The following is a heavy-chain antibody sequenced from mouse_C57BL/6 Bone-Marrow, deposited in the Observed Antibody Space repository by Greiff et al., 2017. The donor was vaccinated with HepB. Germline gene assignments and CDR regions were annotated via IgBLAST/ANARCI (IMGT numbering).Heavy chain of an antibody. J-gene: IGHJ1*03. CDR1: GYTFTSYW. V-gene: IGHV1-59*01. D-gene: IGHD1-3*01. CDR2: IDPSDSYT. CDR3: ARHSGYYWYFDV. Sequence: QVQLQQPGAELVRPGTSVKLSCKASGYTFTSYWMHWVKQRPGQGLEWIGVIDPSDSYTNYNQKFKGKATLTVDTSSSTAYMQLSSLTSEDSAVYYCARHSGYYWYFDVWGTGTTVTVSS.